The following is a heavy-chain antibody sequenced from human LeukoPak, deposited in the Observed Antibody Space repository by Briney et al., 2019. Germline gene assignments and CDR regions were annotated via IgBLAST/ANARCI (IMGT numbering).Heavy chain of an antibody. CDR1: GGSISSNNYF. D-gene: IGHD3-10*01. CDR2: IYDSGST. V-gene: IGHV4-39*07. J-gene: IGHJ6*02. Sequence: PSETLSLTCTVSGGSISSNNYFWGWIRQPPGKGLEWIGSIYDSGSTYYNPSLKSRVTISVDTSKNQFSLKLSSVTAADTAVYYCARDWLYGMDVWGQGTTVTVSS. CDR3: ARDWLYGMDV.